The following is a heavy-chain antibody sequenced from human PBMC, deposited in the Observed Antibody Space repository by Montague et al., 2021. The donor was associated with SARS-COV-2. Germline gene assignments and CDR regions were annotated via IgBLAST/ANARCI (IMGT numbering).Heavy chain of an antibody. J-gene: IGHJ4*02. CDR2: ISSSGSTI. CDR1: GFTFSSYE. D-gene: IGHD3-3*01. CDR3: ARDPGFWSGYYDY. V-gene: IGHV3-48*03. Sequence: SLRLSCVASGFTFSSYEMNWVRQAPGKGLEWVSYISSSGSTIYYADSXKGRFTISRDNAKNSLYLQMNSLRAEDTAVYYCARDPGFWSGYYDYWGQGTLVTVSS.